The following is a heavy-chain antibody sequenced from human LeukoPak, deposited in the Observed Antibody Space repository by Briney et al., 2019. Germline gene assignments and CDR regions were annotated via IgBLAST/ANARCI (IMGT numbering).Heavy chain of an antibody. CDR1: GGSFGGYY. CDR2: INHSGST. CDR3: ARATYDYVWGSYLRPYWYFDL. Sequence: KPSETLSLTCAVYGGSFGGYYWSWIRQPPGKGLEWIGEINHSGSTNYNPSLKSRVTISVDTSKNQFSLKLSSVTAADTAVYYCARATYDYVWGSYLRPYWYFDLWGRGTLVTVSS. J-gene: IGHJ2*01. D-gene: IGHD3-16*02. V-gene: IGHV4-34*01.